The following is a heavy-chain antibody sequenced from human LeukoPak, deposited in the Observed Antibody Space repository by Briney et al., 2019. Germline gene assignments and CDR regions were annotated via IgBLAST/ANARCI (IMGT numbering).Heavy chain of an antibody. CDR2: IYYSGST. CDR3: ARVRRAYDSSDYFDY. D-gene: IGHD3-22*01. Sequence: SETLSLTCTVSGGSISSYYWSWIRQPPGKGLEWIGYIYYSGSTNYNPSLKSRVTISVDTSKNQFSLKLSSVTAADTAVYYCARVRRAYDSSDYFDYRGQGTLVTVSS. J-gene: IGHJ4*02. V-gene: IGHV4-59*01. CDR1: GGSISSYY.